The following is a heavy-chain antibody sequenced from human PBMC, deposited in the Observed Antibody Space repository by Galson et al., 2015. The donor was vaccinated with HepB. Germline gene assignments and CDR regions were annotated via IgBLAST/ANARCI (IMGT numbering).Heavy chain of an antibody. CDR2: IYPGDSDT. D-gene: IGHD6-6*01. V-gene: IGHV5-51*01. CDR1: GYSFTNYW. CDR3: ARQRGRIAATGGMDV. Sequence: QSGAEVKKPGESLKISCKGSGYSFTNYWIAWVRQMPGKGLEWMGIIYPGDSDTRYSPSFQGQVTIPADKSISTAYLQWSSLKASDTAMYYCARQRGRIAATGGMDVWGQGTTVTVSS. J-gene: IGHJ6*02.